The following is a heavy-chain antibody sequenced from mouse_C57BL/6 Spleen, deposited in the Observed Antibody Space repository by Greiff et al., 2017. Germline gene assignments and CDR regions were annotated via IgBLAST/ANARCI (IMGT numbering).Heavy chain of an antibody. CDR2: IYPGDGDT. CDR3: ARPYDYDALWYFDV. D-gene: IGHD2-4*01. J-gene: IGHJ1*03. CDR1: GYAFSSYW. V-gene: IGHV1-80*01. Sequence: VQLQQSGAELVKPGASVKISCKASGYAFSSYWMNWVKQRPGKGLEWIGQIYPGDGDTNYNGKFKGKATLTADKSSSTAYMQLSSLTSEDSAVYFCARPYDYDALWYFDVWGTGTTVTVSS.